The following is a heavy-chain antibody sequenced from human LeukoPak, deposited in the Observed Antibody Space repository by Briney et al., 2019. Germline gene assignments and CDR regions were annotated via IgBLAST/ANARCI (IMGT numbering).Heavy chain of an antibody. J-gene: IGHJ5*02. CDR1: GYTFTGYY. CDR3: ARVGDIVVVVAAKEGWFDP. Sequence: ASVKVSCKASGYTFTGYYMHWVRQAPGQGLEWMGWINPNSGGTNYAQKFQGRVTMTRDTSISTAYMELSRLSSDDTAVYYCARVGDIVVVVAAKEGWFDPWGQGTLVTVSS. D-gene: IGHD2-15*01. V-gene: IGHV1-2*02. CDR2: INPNSGGT.